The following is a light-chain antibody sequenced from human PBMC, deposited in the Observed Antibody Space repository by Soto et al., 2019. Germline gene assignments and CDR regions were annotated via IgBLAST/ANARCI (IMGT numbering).Light chain of an antibody. CDR1: SSDVGVYKY. J-gene: IGLJ2*01. Sequence: QSALTQPASVSGSPGQSLTISCTGTSSDVGVYKYVSWYQQHPGKAPKLMIYDDSNRPSGVSNRFSGSKSGNTASLTISGLQAEDEADYYCSSYTSSSTVVFGGGTKLTVL. V-gene: IGLV2-14*01. CDR3: SSYTSSSTVV. CDR2: DDS.